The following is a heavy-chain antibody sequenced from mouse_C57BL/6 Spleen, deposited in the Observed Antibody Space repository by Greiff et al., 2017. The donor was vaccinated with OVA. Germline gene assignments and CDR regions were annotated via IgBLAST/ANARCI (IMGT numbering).Heavy chain of an antibody. CDR2: IYPGNSDT. CDR3: TRERITTVVATDAMDY. D-gene: IGHD1-1*01. CDR1: GYTFTSYW. Sequence: VQLQQSGTVLARPGASVKMSCKTSGYTFTSYWMHWVKQRPGQGLEWIGAIYPGNSDTSYNQKFKGKAKLTAVTSASTAYMELSSLTNEDSAVYYCTRERITTVVATDAMDYWGQGTSVTVSS. J-gene: IGHJ4*01. V-gene: IGHV1-5*01.